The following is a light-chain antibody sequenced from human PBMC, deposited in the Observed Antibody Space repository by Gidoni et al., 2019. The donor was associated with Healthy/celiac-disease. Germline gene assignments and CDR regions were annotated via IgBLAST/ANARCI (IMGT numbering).Light chain of an antibody. J-gene: IGLJ3*02. Sequence: QSVLTQPPTLSAGPGQKVTTSCSGSSSNIGNNYVSWYQQLPGTAPKLLIFEDNRRSSGIPDRFSGSKSGTSATLDIIGLQSGDEADYYCVTWDSSMSVLFGGGTKLTVL. CDR1: SSNIGNNY. CDR3: VTWDSSMSVL. V-gene: IGLV1-51*01. CDR2: EDN.